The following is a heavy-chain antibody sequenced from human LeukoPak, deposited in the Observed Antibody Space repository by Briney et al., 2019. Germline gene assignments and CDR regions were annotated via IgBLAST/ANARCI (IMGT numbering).Heavy chain of an antibody. J-gene: IGHJ5*02. CDR3: ARLPTSMIIDGFDP. V-gene: IGHV4-34*10. CDR1: GGSFSGYY. D-gene: IGHD3-22*01. Sequence: SETLSLTCVVYGGSFSGYYWTWIRQSPGGGLEWIAEIVHSGRTNYSPSLKSRATLSVDTSKNQFSLKLSSVTAADTAVYYCARLPTSMIIDGFDPWGQGTLVTVSS. CDR2: IVHSGRT.